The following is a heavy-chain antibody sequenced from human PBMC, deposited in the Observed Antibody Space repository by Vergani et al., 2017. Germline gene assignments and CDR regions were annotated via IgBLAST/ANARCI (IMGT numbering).Heavy chain of an antibody. J-gene: IGHJ6*02. V-gene: IGHV4-31*03. Sequence: QVQLQESGPGLEKPSQTLPLTCTVSGGSISRGGYHWSWVRQHPGKGLEWIGYSYYGGSTYYNPSLKSRVTISVDTAKNQFSLELSSVTAADTAVYYCVGESCYGSGYGIDVWGQGITVTVSS. D-gene: IGHD3-10*01. CDR1: GGSISRGGYH. CDR2: SYYGGST. CDR3: VGESCYGSGYGIDV.